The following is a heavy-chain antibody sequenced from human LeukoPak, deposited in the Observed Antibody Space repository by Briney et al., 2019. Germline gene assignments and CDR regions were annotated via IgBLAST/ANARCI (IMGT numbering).Heavy chain of an antibody. CDR3: ARGGSYDSSGFYFAEYFQH. V-gene: IGHV4-59*01. D-gene: IGHD3-22*01. J-gene: IGHJ1*01. Sequence: SETLSLTCTVSGGSISSYYWSWIRQPPGKGLEWIGYIYYSGSTNYNPSLKSRVTISIDTPKNQFSLKLSSVTAADTAVYYCARGGSYDSSGFYFAEYFQHWGQGILVTVSS. CDR2: IYYSGST. CDR1: GGSISSYY.